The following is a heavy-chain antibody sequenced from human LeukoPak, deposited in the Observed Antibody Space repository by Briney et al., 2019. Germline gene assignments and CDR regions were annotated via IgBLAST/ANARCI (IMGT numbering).Heavy chain of an antibody. J-gene: IGHJ4*02. CDR3: ARGTYCGGDCYYFDY. Sequence: ASVKVSCKASGYTFTSYAMNWVRQAPGQGLEWMGWINTNTGNPTYAQGFTGRFVFSLDTSVSKAYLQISSLKAEDTAVYYCARGTYCGGDCYYFDYWGQGTLVTVSS. D-gene: IGHD2-21*02. V-gene: IGHV7-4-1*02. CDR2: INTNTGNP. CDR1: GYTFTSYA.